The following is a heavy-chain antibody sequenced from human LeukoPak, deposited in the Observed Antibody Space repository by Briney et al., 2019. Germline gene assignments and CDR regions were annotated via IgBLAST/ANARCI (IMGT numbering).Heavy chain of an antibody. D-gene: IGHD3-22*01. V-gene: IGHV1-3*03. Sequence: ASVKVSCKASGYTFTSYGISWVRQAPGQRLEWMGWINAGNGNTKYSQEFQGRVTITRDTSASTAYMELSSLRSEDMAVYYCARSPYVDYYDSSGPMELWFDPWGQGTLVTVSS. CDR3: ARSPYVDYYDSSGPMELWFDP. CDR2: INAGNGNT. CDR1: GYTFTSYG. J-gene: IGHJ5*02.